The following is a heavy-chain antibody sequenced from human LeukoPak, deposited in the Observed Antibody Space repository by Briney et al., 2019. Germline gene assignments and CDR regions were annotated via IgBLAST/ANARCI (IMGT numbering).Heavy chain of an antibody. CDR1: GYTFTGYF. CDR2: INPNSGGT. J-gene: IGHJ3*02. D-gene: IGHD6-25*01. Sequence: GASVKVSCKASGYTFTGYFLQWVRQAPGQGLEWMGWINPNSGGTNYAQKFQGRVTMTRDTSISAAYMDLSSLRFDDTAVYYCARVSTASGAFDIWGQGTMVTVSS. V-gene: IGHV1-2*02. CDR3: ARVSTASGAFDI.